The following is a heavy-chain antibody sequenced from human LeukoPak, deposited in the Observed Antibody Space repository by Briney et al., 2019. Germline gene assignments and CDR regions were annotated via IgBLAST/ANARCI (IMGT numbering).Heavy chain of an antibody. CDR3: ARDYYGSGTPDY. CDR2: ISSSSSYI. D-gene: IGHD3-10*01. J-gene: IGHJ4*02. CDR1: GFIFSSYE. Sequence: KAGGSLRLSCAASGFIFSSYEMSWVRQAPGKGLEWVSSISSSSSYIYYADSVKGRFTISRDNAKNSLYLQMNSLRAEDTAVYYCARDYYGSGTPDYWGQGTLVTVSS. V-gene: IGHV3-21*01.